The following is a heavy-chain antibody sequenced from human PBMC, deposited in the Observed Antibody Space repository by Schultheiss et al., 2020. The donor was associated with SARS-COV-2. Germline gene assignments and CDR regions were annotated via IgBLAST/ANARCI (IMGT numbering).Heavy chain of an antibody. CDR3: ARDETSGWYRLYYYYGMDV. CDR2: ISASTTNT. V-gene: IGHV3-23*01. Sequence: GGSLRLSCVVSGFTFSDYAMSWVRQAPGKGLEWVSSISASTTNTNYADSVKGRFTISRDNSKNTLFLQLNTLRAEDTAVYYCARDETSGWYRLYYYYGMDVWGQGTTVTVSS. J-gene: IGHJ6*02. D-gene: IGHD6-19*01. CDR1: GFTFSDYA.